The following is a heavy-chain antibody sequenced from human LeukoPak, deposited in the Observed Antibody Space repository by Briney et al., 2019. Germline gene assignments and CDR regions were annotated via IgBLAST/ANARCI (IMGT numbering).Heavy chain of an antibody. Sequence: SETLSLTCTVPAGSISSYYWSWIRQPPGKGLEWIGYIYYSGSTNYNPSLKSRVTIAVDTSKNQFSLKLSSVTAADTAVYYCAGSLWFGDIPDPSYFDYWGQGTLVTVSS. CDR1: AGSISSYY. J-gene: IGHJ4*02. CDR3: AGSLWFGDIPDPSYFDY. D-gene: IGHD3-10*01. CDR2: IYYSGST. V-gene: IGHV4-59*01.